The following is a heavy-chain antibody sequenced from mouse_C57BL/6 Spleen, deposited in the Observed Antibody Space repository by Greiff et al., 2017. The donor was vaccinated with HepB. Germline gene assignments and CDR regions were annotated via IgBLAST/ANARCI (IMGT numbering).Heavy chain of an antibody. V-gene: IGHV2-5*01. J-gene: IGHJ1*03. D-gene: IGHD2-3*01. CDR3: AKNDDGYYGGYFDV. Sequence: VQLQESGPGLVQPSQSLSITCTVSGFSLTSYGVHWVRQSPGKGLEWLGVIWRGGSTDYNAAFMSRLSITKDNSKSQVFFKMNSLQADDTAIYYCAKNDDGYYGGYFDVWGTGTTVTVSS. CDR2: IWRGGST. CDR1: GFSLTSYG.